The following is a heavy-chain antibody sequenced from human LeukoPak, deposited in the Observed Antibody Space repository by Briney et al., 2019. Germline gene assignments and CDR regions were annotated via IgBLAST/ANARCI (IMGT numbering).Heavy chain of an antibody. J-gene: IGHJ4*02. CDR2: IYHSGST. V-gene: IGHV4-38-2*02. CDR1: GYSISSGYY. Sequence: KTSETLSLTCTVSGYSISSGYYWGWIRQPPGKGLEWIGSIYHSGSTYYNPSLKSRVTISVDTSKNQFSLKLSSVTAADTAVYYCARGVPRHMTTRYHYFDYWGQGTLVTVSS. D-gene: IGHD4-17*01. CDR3: ARGVPRHMTTRYHYFDY.